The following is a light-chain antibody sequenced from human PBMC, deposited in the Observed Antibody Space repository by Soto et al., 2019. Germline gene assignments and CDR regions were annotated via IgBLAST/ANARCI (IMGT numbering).Light chain of an antibody. Sequence: EIPLTQSPGTLSLSPGESATLLCRASQFVSSRSLAWYQQKPGQAPRLLIYGASNRATGIPGRFSASGSGTDFTLIITPLEPEDSAVYFCQQYGNSPITFGQGTRLDIK. J-gene: IGKJ5*01. CDR3: QQYGNSPIT. CDR1: QFVSSRS. V-gene: IGKV3-20*01. CDR2: GAS.